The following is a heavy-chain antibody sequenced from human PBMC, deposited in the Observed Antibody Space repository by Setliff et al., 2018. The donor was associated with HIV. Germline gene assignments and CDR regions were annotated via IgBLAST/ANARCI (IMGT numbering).Heavy chain of an antibody. CDR3: AREERFTYGLKADY. CDR1: GYSISSGYY. D-gene: IGHD3-10*01. V-gene: IGHV4-38-2*02. Sequence: SETLSLTCTVSGYSISSGYYWGWIRLPPGKGLEWIGDIYHSGFTSYNTSLKSRVTLSLDTSKNQFSLKLSSVTAADTAVYYCAREERFTYGLKADYWGQGTLVTVSS. CDR2: IYHSGFT. J-gene: IGHJ4*02.